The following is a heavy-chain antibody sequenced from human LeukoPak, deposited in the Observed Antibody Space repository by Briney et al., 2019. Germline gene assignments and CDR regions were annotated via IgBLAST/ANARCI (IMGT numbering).Heavy chain of an antibody. CDR3: AKRRHASNGSGRFGGFDY. CDR1: GFTFSSYA. Sequence: GGSLRLSCAASGFTFSSYAMSWVRQAPGKGLEWVSATSGSGGSTYYADSVKGRFTISRDNSKNTLYLQMNSLRAEDTAVYYCAKRRHASNGSGRFGGFDYWGQGTLVTVSS. D-gene: IGHD6-19*01. V-gene: IGHV3-23*01. CDR2: TSGSGGST. J-gene: IGHJ4*02.